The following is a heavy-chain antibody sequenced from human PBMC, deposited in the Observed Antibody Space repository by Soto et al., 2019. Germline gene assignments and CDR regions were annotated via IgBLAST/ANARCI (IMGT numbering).Heavy chain of an antibody. V-gene: IGHV1-69*12. CDR1: GDTFRRYV. J-gene: IGHJ4*02. CDR2: IIPIFGST. D-gene: IGHD4-17*01. CDR3: GKGGVTDDGDYCHFDY. Sequence: QVQLVQSGAEVKKPGSSVKVSCEASGDTFRRYVISWVRQAPGQGLEWMGGIIPIFGSTNYAQKFQGRVTITADEATSTAYMELSSLRSEDTAIDYCGKGGVTDDGDYCHFDYWGQGTLVTVSS.